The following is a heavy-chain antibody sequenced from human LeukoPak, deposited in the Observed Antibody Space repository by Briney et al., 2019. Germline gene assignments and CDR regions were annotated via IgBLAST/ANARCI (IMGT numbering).Heavy chain of an antibody. CDR3: ARLYCSSTSCYETQSFDY. Sequence: GGSLRLSCAASGFTFSSYWMSWVRQAPGKGLEWVANIKQDGSEKYYVDSVKDRFTISRDNAKNSLCLQMNSLRAEDTAVYYCARLYCSSTSCYETQSFDYWGQGTLVTVSS. V-gene: IGHV3-7*03. D-gene: IGHD2-2*01. CDR1: GFTFSSYW. J-gene: IGHJ4*02. CDR2: IKQDGSEK.